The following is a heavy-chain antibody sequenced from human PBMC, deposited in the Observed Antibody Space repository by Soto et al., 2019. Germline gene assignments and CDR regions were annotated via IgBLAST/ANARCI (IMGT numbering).Heavy chain of an antibody. D-gene: IGHD6-6*01. J-gene: IGHJ4*02. Sequence: SETLSLTCSVSGDSISSYYWSWIRQPPGKGLEWIGYIYYSGSTNYNPSFKSRVTISVDTPKNQFSLKLTSVTAADTAVYYCARWKAARPRVLDYWGQGTLVTVSS. CDR1: GDSISSYY. V-gene: IGHV4-59*01. CDR3: ARWKAARPRVLDY. CDR2: IYYSGST.